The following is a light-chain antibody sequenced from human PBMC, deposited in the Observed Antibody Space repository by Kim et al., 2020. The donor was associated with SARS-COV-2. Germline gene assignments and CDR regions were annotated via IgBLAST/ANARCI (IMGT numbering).Light chain of an antibody. J-gene: IGLJ1*01. CDR1: NSDVGAYNY. V-gene: IGLV2-14*03. CDR3: TSYTTSGTLV. Sequence: GQSITISCTGTNSDVGAYNYVSWYQQHPGKAPKLMIYDVSRRPSGVSNRFSGSKSGNTASLTISGLQAEDEADYYCTSYTTSGTLVFGTGTKVTV. CDR2: DVS.